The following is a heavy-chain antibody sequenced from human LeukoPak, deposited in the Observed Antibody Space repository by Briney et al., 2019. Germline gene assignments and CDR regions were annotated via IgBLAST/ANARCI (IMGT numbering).Heavy chain of an antibody. D-gene: IGHD5-12*01. Sequence: PGGSLRLSCAASGFTFSSYSMNWVRQAPGKGLEWVSYISSSSSTIYYADSVKGRFTISRDNAKNSLYLQMNSLRAEDTAVYYCARGLGVDIVATSPFDYWGQGTLVTVSS. V-gene: IGHV3-48*04. CDR1: GFTFSSYS. CDR2: ISSSSSTI. J-gene: IGHJ4*02. CDR3: ARGLGVDIVATSPFDY.